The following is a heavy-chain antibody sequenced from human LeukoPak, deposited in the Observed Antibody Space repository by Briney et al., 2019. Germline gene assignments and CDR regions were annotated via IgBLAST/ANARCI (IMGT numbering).Heavy chain of an antibody. CDR1: GGTYSSYA. D-gene: IGHD6-19*01. CDR2: IIPIFGTA. Sequence: SVKVSCKASGGTYSSYAISWVRQAPGQGLEWMGGIIPIFGTANYAQKYQGRVTDTADESTSTAYMELSSLRSEDTAVYYCARAPYSSGGSTNYYYYYYMDVWGKGTTVTVSS. V-gene: IGHV1-69*13. CDR3: ARAPYSSGGSTNYYYYYYMDV. J-gene: IGHJ6*03.